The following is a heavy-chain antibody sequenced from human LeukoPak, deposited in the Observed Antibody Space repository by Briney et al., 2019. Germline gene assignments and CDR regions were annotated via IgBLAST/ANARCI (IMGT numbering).Heavy chain of an antibody. Sequence: PGGSLRLSCAASGFTVSSNYMSWVRQAPGKGLEWVSVIYSGGSTYYADSVKGRFTISRDNSKNTLYLQMSSLRAEDTAVYYCARVNPYGGNSNYFDYWGQGTLVTVSS. J-gene: IGHJ4*02. CDR3: ARVNPYGGNSNYFDY. D-gene: IGHD4-23*01. CDR2: IYSGGST. V-gene: IGHV3-53*01. CDR1: GFTVSSNY.